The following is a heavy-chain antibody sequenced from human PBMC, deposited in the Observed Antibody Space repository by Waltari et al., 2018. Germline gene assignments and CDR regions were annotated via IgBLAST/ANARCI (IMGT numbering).Heavy chain of an antibody. CDR3: ARLYYYGSGTYYYFDY. D-gene: IGHD3-10*01. CDR1: RGTCSPHV. V-gene: IGHV1-69*01. Sequence: QGQPVQAGAEVETPGSSVQVSCVASRGTCSPHVVPWVRRAPGHGLEWMGGSGPIVGTANYAENFQGRITITADESTSTAYMELSSLTSEDTAVYYCARLYYYGSGTYYYFDYWGQGTLVTVSS. CDR2: SGPIVGTA. J-gene: IGHJ4*02.